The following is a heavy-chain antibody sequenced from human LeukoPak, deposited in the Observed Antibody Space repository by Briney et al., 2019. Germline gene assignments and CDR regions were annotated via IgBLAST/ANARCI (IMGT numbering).Heavy chain of an antibody. J-gene: IGHJ4*02. D-gene: IGHD3-22*01. CDR2: ISSSSSTI. V-gene: IGHV3-48*01. CDR1: GFTFSSYS. Sequence: GGSLRLSCAACGFTFSSYSMNWVRQAPGKGLEWVSYISSSSSTIYYADSVKGRFTISRDNAKNSLYLQMNSLRAEDTAVYYCARDYYDLRFDYWGQGTLVTISS. CDR3: ARDYYDLRFDY.